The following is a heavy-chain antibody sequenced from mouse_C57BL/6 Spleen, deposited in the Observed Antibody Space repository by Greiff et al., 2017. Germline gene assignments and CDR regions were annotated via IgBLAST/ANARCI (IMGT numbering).Heavy chain of an antibody. J-gene: IGHJ1*03. Sequence: QVQLQQSGAELMKPGASVKLSCKATGYTFTGYWIEWVKQRPGHGLEWIGEILPGSGSTNYNEKFKGKAPFTAETASNPAYMQLSSLTTEDSAIYYCARGPTMVSYWYLDVWGTGTTVTVSS. V-gene: IGHV1-9*01. D-gene: IGHD2-10*01. CDR2: ILPGSGST. CDR3: ARGPTMVSYWYLDV. CDR1: GYTFTGYW.